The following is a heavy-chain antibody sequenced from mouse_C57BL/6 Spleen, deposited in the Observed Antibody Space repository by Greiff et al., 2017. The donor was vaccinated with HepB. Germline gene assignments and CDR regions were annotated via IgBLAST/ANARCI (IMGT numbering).Heavy chain of an antibody. V-gene: IGHV14-2*01. D-gene: IGHD1-1*01. CDR1: GFNIKDYY. CDR2: IDPEDGET. CDR3: SRDTTVVALRYIDV. Sequence: VQLQQSGAELVKPGASVKLSCTASGFNIKDYYMHWVKQRTEQGLEWIGRIDPEDGETKYAPKLQGKATITADTSSNTAYLQLSSLTSEDTAVYYWSRDTTVVALRYIDVWGTGTTVTVSS. J-gene: IGHJ1*03.